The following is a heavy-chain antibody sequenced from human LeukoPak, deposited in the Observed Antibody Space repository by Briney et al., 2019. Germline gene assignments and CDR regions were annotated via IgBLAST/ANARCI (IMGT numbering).Heavy chain of an antibody. CDR3: ASQYSGYGGSSNY. J-gene: IGHJ4*02. V-gene: IGHV3-21*01. Sequence: GGSLRLSCAASRFTFSSYSMNWVRQAPGKGLEWVSSISSSSSYIYYADSVKGRFTISRDNAKNSLYLQMNSLRAEDTAVYYCASQYSGYGGSSNYWGQGTLVTVSS. CDR1: RFTFSSYS. D-gene: IGHD5-12*01. CDR2: ISSSSSYI.